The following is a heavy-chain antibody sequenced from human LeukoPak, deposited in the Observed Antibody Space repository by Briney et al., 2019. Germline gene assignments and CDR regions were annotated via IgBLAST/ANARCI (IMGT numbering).Heavy chain of an antibody. J-gene: IGHJ6*02. V-gene: IGHV4-34*01. CDR2: INHSGST. CDR1: GGSFSGYY. CDR3: ARYQLLQYYYYGMDV. Sequence: ETLSLTCAVYGGSFSGYYWTWIRQPPGKGLEWIGEINHSGSTNYNPSLKGRVTISVDTSKNQFSLKLSSVTAADTAMYYCARYQLLQYYYYGMDVWGQGTTVTVSS. D-gene: IGHD2-2*01.